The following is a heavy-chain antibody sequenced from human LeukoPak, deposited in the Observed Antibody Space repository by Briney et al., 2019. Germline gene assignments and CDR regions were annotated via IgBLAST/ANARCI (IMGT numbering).Heavy chain of an antibody. V-gene: IGHV5-51*01. CDR1: GYRFTSYW. Sequence: GASLKISCKGSGYRFTSYWIGWVRQMPGKGLGWMGIIYPGDSDTRYSPSFQGQVTISADKSISTAYLQWSSLKASDTAMYYCARLEWGTSTVPFDYWGQGTLVTVSS. J-gene: IGHJ4*02. CDR2: IYPGDSDT. D-gene: IGHD3-3*01. CDR3: ARLEWGTSTVPFDY.